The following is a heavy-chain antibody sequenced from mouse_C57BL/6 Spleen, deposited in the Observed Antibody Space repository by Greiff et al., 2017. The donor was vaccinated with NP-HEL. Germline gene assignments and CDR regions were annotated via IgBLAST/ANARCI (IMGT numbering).Heavy chain of an antibody. J-gene: IGHJ3*01. D-gene: IGHD1-1*01. V-gene: IGHV2-6*01. CDR3: ARGDYYGSSYWFAY. CDR1: GFSLTSYG. CDR2: IWGVGST. Sequence: VQLVESGPGLVAPSQSLSITCTVSGFSLTSYGVDWVRQSPGKGLEWLGVIWGVGSTNYNSALKSRLSISKDNSKSQVFLKMNSLQTDDTAMYYCARGDYYGSSYWFAYWGQGTLVTVSA.